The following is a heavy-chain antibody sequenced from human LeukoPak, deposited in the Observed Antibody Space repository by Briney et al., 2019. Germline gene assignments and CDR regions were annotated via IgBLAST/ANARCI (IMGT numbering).Heavy chain of an antibody. V-gene: IGHV4-39*01. CDR3: ARHGGPDYYDSSGYHDY. J-gene: IGHJ4*02. D-gene: IGHD3-22*01. CDR2: IYYSGST. CDR1: GGSTSSSSYY. Sequence: SETLSLTCTVSGGSTSSSSYYWGWIRQPPGKGLEWIGSIYYSGSTYYNPSLKSRVTISVDTSKNQFSLKLSSVTAADTAVYYCARHGGPDYYDSSGYHDYWGQGTLVTVSS.